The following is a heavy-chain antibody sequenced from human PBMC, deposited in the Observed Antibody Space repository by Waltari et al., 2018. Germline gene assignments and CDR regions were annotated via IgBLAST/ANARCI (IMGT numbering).Heavy chain of an antibody. V-gene: IGHV1-18*03. CDR2: INPSNGQT. J-gene: IGHJ4*02. CDR1: GYPFINYG. Sequence: QVQLVQSGPEVKNPGASVKVSCKASGYPFINYGISWVRQAPGQGFQYMGWINPSNGQTDYNQQFQGRLTMTTDTSTTTAYMELTGLRSDDMAIYYCSRVGLYSTSWNGRASDHWGQGTRVIVSS. CDR3: SRVGLYSTSWNGRASDH. D-gene: IGHD2-2*01.